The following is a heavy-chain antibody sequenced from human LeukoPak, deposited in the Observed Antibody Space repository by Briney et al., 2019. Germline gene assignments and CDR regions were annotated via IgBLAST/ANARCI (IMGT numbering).Heavy chain of an antibody. D-gene: IGHD6-13*01. CDR3: AREIAAAN. CDR1: GFTFSSYA. Sequence: GRSLRLSCAASGFTFSSYAMHWVRQAPGKGLEWVAVISYDGSNKYYADSVKGRFTISRDNSKNTLYLQMNSLRAEDTAVYYCAREIAAANWGQGTLVTVSS. CDR2: ISYDGSNK. V-gene: IGHV3-30-3*01. J-gene: IGHJ4*02.